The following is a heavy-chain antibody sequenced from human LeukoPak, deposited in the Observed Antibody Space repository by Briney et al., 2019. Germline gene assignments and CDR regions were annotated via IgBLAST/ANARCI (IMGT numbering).Heavy chain of an antibody. D-gene: IGHD1-1*01. J-gene: IGHJ4*02. V-gene: IGHV3-11*01. Sequence: GGSLRLSCAASGFIFSDYYMTWLRQAPGKGLEWVSYISSSGSTMYSADSVKGRFTISRDNANNSLYLQMNSLKAEDTALYYCAKGKRIYNNWGQGTLVTVSS. CDR1: GFIFSDYY. CDR3: AKGKRIYNN. CDR2: ISSSGSTM.